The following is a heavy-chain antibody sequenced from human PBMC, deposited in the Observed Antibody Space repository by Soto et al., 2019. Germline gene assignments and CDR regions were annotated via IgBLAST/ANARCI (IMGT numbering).Heavy chain of an antibody. CDR3: ARDYHSGGAFDI. CDR1: GGSISSYY. V-gene: IGHV4-59*01. CDR2: IYYSGST. D-gene: IGHD6-19*01. Sequence: SETLSLTCTVSGGSISSYYWSWIRQPPGKGLEWIGYIYYSGSTNYNPSLKSRVTISVDTSKNQFSLKLSSVTAADTAVYHCARDYHSGGAFDIWGQGTMVTVSS. J-gene: IGHJ3*02.